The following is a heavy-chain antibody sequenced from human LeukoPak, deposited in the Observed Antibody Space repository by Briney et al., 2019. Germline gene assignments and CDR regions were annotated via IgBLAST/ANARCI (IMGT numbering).Heavy chain of an antibody. V-gene: IGHV1-18*01. D-gene: IGHD5-18*01. CDR1: GYTFTSYG. CDR2: TSACNGNT. Sequence: GASVKVSCKASGYTFTSYGISWVRQAPGQGLEWMGWTSACNGNTNYAQKLQGRVTMTTDTSTSTAYMELRSLRSDDTAVYYCAATEHPTVDTATSRYYYGMDVWGQGTTVTVSS. J-gene: IGHJ6*02. CDR3: AATEHPTVDTATSRYYYGMDV.